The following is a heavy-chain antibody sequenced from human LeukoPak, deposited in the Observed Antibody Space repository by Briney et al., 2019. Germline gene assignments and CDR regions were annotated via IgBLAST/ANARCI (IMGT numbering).Heavy chain of an antibody. J-gene: IGHJ4*02. Sequence: GGSLRLSCAASGFTFSSYGMHWVRQAPGKGLEWVAFIRYDGSNKYYADSVKGRFTISRDNSKNTLYLQMNSLRAEDTAVYYCATDLGIAVAGEPPAFDYWGQGTLVTVSS. CDR2: IRYDGSNK. D-gene: IGHD6-19*01. V-gene: IGHV3-30*02. CDR3: ATDLGIAVAGEPPAFDY. CDR1: GFTFSSYG.